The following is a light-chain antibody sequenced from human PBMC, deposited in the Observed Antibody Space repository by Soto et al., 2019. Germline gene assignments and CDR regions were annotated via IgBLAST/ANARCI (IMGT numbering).Light chain of an antibody. CDR2: DVS. CDR1: SSDVGGYNY. V-gene: IGLV2-11*01. CDR3: CSYAGTYTLV. J-gene: IGLJ2*01. Sequence: QSALTQPRSVSGSPGQSVTISCTGTSSDVGGYNYVSWYQQQPGKAPKVIIYDVSKRPSGVPDRISGSKSDNTASLTISGLQAEDEADYHCCSYAGTYTLVFGGGTKVTVL.